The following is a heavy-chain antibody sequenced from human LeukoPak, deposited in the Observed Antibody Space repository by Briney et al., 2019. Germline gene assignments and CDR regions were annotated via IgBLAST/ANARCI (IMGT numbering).Heavy chain of an antibody. CDR3: ARDSRSSGYDLESGEEPPFDY. CDR2: IKQDGSEK. CDR1: GFTFSSYW. V-gene: IGHV3-7*01. J-gene: IGHJ4*02. Sequence: GGSLRLSCAASGFTFSSYWMSWVRQAPGKGLEWVANIKQDGSEKYYVDSVKGRFVVSRDNAKNSLYLQMNSLRAEDTAVYYCARDSRSSGYDLESGEEPPFDYWGQGTLVTVSS. D-gene: IGHD5-12*01.